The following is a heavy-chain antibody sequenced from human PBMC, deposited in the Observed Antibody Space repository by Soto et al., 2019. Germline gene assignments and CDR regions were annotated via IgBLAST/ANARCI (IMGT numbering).Heavy chain of an antibody. CDR1: GGSISTYY. CDR3: ARPYSSGWRGVFDG. CDR2: IHDSGNT. V-gene: IGHV4-59*08. Sequence: QVQLQESGPGLVKPSETLSLTCTVSGGSISTYYWSWIRQPPGKGLEWIGCIHDSGNTDYNPSLRSRVTISLNTSKNQFSLKLSSVTAADTAVYDCARPYSSGWRGVFDGWGQGTLVTVSP. D-gene: IGHD6-19*01. J-gene: IGHJ3*01.